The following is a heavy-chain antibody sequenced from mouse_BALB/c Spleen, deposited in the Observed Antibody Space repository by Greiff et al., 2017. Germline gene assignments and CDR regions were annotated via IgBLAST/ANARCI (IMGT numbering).Heavy chain of an antibody. Sequence: QVQLQQSGAELVRPGSSVKISCKASGYAFSSYWMNWVKQRPGQGLEWIGQIYPGDGDTNYNGKFKGKATLTADKSSSTAYMQLSSLTSEDSAVYFCARSEGLRYAMDYWGQGTSVTVSS. D-gene: IGHD3-3*01. V-gene: IGHV1-80*01. CDR1: GYAFSSYW. J-gene: IGHJ4*01. CDR2: IYPGDGDT. CDR3: ARSEGLRYAMDY.